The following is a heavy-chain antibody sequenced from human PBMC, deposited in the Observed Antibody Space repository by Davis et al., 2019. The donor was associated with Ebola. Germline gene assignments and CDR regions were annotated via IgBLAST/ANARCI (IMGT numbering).Heavy chain of an antibody. V-gene: IGHV4-4*02. CDR3: ARENYGYYYYGMDV. CDR2: IYHSGST. J-gene: IGHJ6*02. D-gene: IGHD1-7*01. CDR1: GGSISSSNW. Sequence: SETLSLTCAVSGGSISSSNWWSWVRQPPGKGLEWIGEIYHSGSTNYNPSLKSRVTISVDTSKNQFSLKLSSVTAADTAVYYCARENYGYYYYGMDVWGQGTTVTVSS.